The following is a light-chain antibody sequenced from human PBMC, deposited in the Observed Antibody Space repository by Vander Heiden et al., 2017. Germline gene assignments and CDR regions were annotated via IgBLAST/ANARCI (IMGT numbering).Light chain of an antibody. Sequence: VLTQSPATLSSSTGDRATLPCRASQSVSSYLAWYQQKPGQAPKLLIYDASNRATGIPARFSGSWSGTDFTLTISSLEPEDFAVYYCQQRSNWQHFGGGTKVEIK. CDR1: QSVSSY. CDR2: DAS. CDR3: QQRSNWQH. V-gene: IGKV3-11*01. J-gene: IGKJ4*01.